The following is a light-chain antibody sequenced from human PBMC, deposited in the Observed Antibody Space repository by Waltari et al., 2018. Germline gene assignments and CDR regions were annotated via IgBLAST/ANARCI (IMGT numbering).Light chain of an antibody. Sequence: QSALTQPASVSGSPGPAITLSCTGTSSDVGAYNYLSWYQQHPGKAPKLMIYDVSNRPSGVSIRFSGSKSGNTASLTISGLQAEDEADYYCSSYTSSSTPVVFGGGTKLTVL. V-gene: IGLV2-14*03. CDR3: SSYTSSSTPVV. CDR2: DVS. CDR1: SSDVGAYNY. J-gene: IGLJ2*01.